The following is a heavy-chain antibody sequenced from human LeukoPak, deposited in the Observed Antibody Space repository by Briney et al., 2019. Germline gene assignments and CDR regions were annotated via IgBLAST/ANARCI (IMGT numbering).Heavy chain of an antibody. Sequence: ASVKVSCKASGYTFTSYYMHWVRQAPGQGLEWMGIINPSGGSTSYAQKFQGRVTMTRDTSTSTVYMELSSLRSDDTAVYYCARAHGSGSYYQGLDAFDIWGQGTMVTVSS. D-gene: IGHD3-10*01. CDR1: GYTFTSYY. V-gene: IGHV1-46*01. J-gene: IGHJ3*02. CDR3: ARAHGSGSYYQGLDAFDI. CDR2: INPSGGST.